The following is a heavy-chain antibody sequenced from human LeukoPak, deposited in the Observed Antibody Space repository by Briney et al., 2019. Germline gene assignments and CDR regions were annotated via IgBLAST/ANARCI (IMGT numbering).Heavy chain of an antibody. CDR3: ARDLSRGYYYDSSGYYLSPPGYMDV. D-gene: IGHD3-22*01. CDR1: GFTFSSYA. J-gene: IGHJ6*03. CDR2: ISYDGSNK. Sequence: GGSLRLSCAASGFTFSSYAMHWVRQAPGKGLEWVAVISYDGSNKYYADSVKGRFTISRDNSKNTLYLQMNSLRAEDTAVYYCARDLSRGYYYDSSGYYLSPPGYMDVWRKGTTVTVS. V-gene: IGHV3-30*01.